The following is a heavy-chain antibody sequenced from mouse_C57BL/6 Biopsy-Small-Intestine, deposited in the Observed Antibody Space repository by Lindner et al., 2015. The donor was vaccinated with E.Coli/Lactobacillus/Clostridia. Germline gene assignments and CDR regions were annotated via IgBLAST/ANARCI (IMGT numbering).Heavy chain of an antibody. CDR3: LRGFDY. CDR1: GFTFSDYG. V-gene: IGHV5-17*01. Sequence: QLQESGGGLVKPGGSLKLSCAASGFTFSDYGMHWVRQAPEKGLEWIAYITTGSNIFYYADTVKGRFTISRDNVKNILFLQMTSLRSEDTAMYYCLRGFDYWGRGTTLTVSS. J-gene: IGHJ2*01. CDR2: ITTGSNIF.